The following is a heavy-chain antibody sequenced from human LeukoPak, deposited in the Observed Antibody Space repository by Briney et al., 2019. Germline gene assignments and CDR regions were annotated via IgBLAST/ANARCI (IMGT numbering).Heavy chain of an antibody. V-gene: IGHV1-2*02. CDR3: ATGERTAMDV. J-gene: IGHJ6*04. D-gene: IGHD3-10*01. CDR1: GYTFTGYY. Sequence: GASVKVSCKASGYTFTGYYMHWVRQAPGQGPEWMGWIKPNSGDTNYARKFQGRVTMTRDTSISTAYMELSSLRSEDTAVYYCATGERTAMDVWGKGTTVTVSS. CDR2: IKPNSGDT.